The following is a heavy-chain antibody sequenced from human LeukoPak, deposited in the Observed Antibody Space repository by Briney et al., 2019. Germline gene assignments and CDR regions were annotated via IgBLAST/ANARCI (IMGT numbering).Heavy chain of an antibody. CDR3: ARAGPIDY. V-gene: IGHV3-53*01. CDR1: GFIVSSKC. CDR2: IYSGGST. Sequence: GGSLRLSCAASGFIVSSKCMSWVRQAPGKGLEWVSVIYSGGSTYYAASVEGRFTISRDNSKNTVYLQMNNLRVDDTAVYYCARAGPIDYWGQGILVTVSS. J-gene: IGHJ4*02.